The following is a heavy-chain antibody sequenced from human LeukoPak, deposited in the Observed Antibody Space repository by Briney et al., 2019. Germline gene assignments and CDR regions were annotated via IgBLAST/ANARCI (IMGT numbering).Heavy chain of an antibody. CDR3: ARTLVVVMYYGMDV. D-gene: IGHD3-22*01. CDR1: GFTFSSYA. J-gene: IGHJ6*02. CDR2: ISYDGSNK. V-gene: IGHV3-30-3*01. Sequence: GRSLRLSCAASGFTFSSYAMHWVRQAPGKGLEWVAVISYDGSNKYYADSVKGRFTISRDNSKNTLYLQMNSLRAGDTAVYYCARTLVVVMYYGMDVWGQGTTVTVSS.